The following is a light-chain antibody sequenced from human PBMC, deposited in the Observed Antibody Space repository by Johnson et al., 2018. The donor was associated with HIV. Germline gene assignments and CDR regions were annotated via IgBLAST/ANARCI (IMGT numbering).Light chain of an antibody. CDR3: GAWDSSLSAHFV. V-gene: IGLV1-51*02. Sequence: SVLTQPPSVSAAPGQKVTISCSGSSSNIGNNYVSWYQELPGTAPKLLIYENNKRPSGIPDRFSASKSGTSATLVITGLQTGDEADYYCGAWDSSLSAHFVFGTGTKVTVL. J-gene: IGLJ1*01. CDR2: ENN. CDR1: SSNIGNNY.